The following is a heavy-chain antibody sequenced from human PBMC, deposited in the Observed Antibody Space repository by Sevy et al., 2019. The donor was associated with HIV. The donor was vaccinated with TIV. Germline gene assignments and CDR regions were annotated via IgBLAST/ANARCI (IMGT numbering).Heavy chain of an antibody. CDR1: GFTFCSYA. D-gene: IGHD5-18*01. Sequence: GGSLRLSCAASGFTFCSYAMHWVRQAPGKGLEWVAVISYDGSNKYYADSVKGRFTISRDNSKNTLYLQMNSLRAEDTAVYYCARGSYSYGYRYSDYWGQGTLVTVSS. CDR2: ISYDGSNK. CDR3: ARGSYSYGYRYSDY. J-gene: IGHJ4*02. V-gene: IGHV3-30-3*01.